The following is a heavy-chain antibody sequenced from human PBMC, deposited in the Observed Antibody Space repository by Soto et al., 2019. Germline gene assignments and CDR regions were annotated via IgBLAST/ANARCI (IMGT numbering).Heavy chain of an antibody. CDR3: VRDIMVAGSYDAFDI. J-gene: IGHJ3*02. V-gene: IGHV1-46*01. CDR2: INPSGGST. CDR1: GYTFTSYY. Sequence: ASVKVSCKASGYTFTSYYMHWVRQAPGQGLEWMGIINPSGGSTSYAQKFQGRVTMTRDTSTSTVYMELSSLRSEDTAVYYCVRDIMVAGSYDAFDIWGQGTMVTVSS. D-gene: IGHD2-8*01.